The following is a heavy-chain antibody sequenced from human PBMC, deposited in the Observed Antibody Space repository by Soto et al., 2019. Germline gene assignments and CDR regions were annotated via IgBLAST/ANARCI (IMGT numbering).Heavy chain of an antibody. Sequence: VQLVQSGPEVKKPGSSVKVSCKASGGTFSNYPFIWVRQAPGQGLDWMGGITPIFGTTDYGQRFQGRVTITADESTNTAYMELSSLRSDDTAVYYCARGLYCGGGCYSHFDYWGQGTLVTVSS. J-gene: IGHJ4*02. CDR2: ITPIFGTT. CDR1: GGTFSNYP. D-gene: IGHD2-21*02. V-gene: IGHV1-69*01. CDR3: ARGLYCGGGCYSHFDY.